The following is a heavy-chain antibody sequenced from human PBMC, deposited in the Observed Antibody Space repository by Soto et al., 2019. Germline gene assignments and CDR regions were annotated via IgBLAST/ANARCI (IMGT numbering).Heavy chain of an antibody. D-gene: IGHD1-26*01. V-gene: IGHV3-23*01. Sequence: GGSLRLSCAASGFTFSSYAMSWVRQAPGKGLEWVSAISGSGGSTYYADSVKGRFTIARDNSKNTLYLQMNSLRAEDTAVYYCAKNPGGVLWFDPWGQGTLVTVSS. CDR3: AKNPGGVLWFDP. CDR1: GFTFSSYA. CDR2: ISGSGGST. J-gene: IGHJ5*02.